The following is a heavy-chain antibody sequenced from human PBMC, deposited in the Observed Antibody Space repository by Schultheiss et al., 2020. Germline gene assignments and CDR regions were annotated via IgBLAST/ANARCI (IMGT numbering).Heavy chain of an antibody. V-gene: IGHV3-23*01. D-gene: IGHD6-19*01. Sequence: GGSLRLSCAASGFTFSSYAMSWVRQAPGKGLEWVSAISGSGGSTYYADSVKGRFTISRDNSKNTLYLQMNSLRAEDTAVYYCARDPSGAVAGRFDYWGQGTLVTGSS. CDR3: ARDPSGAVAGRFDY. J-gene: IGHJ4*02. CDR1: GFTFSSYA. CDR2: ISGSGGST.